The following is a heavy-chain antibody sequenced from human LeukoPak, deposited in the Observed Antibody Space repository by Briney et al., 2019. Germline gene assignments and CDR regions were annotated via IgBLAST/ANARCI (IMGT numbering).Heavy chain of an antibody. CDR1: GFTFSSYA. CDR2: IYYSGST. V-gene: IGHV4-4*02. Sequence: GSLRLSCAGSGFTFSSYAMNWVRQPPGKGLEWIGQIYYSGSTDYNSSLKSRVSISIDKSKNQVSLKLTSVTAADTALYYCTRRPWPLYHFDYWGQGALVTVSS. J-gene: IGHJ4*02. D-gene: IGHD2/OR15-2a*01. CDR3: TRRPWPLYHFDY.